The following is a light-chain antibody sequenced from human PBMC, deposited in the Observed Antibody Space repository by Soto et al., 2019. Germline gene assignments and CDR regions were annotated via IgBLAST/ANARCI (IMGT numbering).Light chain of an antibody. Sequence: QSVLPQPPSASGTPGLRATIPCSGSSSNIGSNYVNWYQQLPGTAPKLLIHTNNQRPSGVPDRFSGSKSGTSASLAISGLQSEDEADYYCAAWDGSLMWVFGTGTKVTVL. CDR1: SSNIGSNY. J-gene: IGLJ1*01. V-gene: IGLV1-44*01. CDR2: TNN. CDR3: AAWDGSLMWV.